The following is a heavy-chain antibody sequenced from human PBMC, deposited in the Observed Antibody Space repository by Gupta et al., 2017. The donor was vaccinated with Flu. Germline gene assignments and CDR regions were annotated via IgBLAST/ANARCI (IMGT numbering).Heavy chain of an antibody. J-gene: IGHJ6*02. D-gene: IGHD6-13*01. CDR3: ARIKSGYSSRTFYGMDV. CDR1: GFTFSNYG. CDR2: IWYDGSNK. V-gene: IGHV3-33*01. Sequence: QVQLVESGGGVVQPGRSLRLSCAASGFTFSNYGMHWVRQAPGKGLEWVAVIWYDGSNKYYADSVKGRFTISRDNSKNTLYLQMNSLRAEDTAVYYCARIKSGYSSRTFYGMDVWGQGTTVTVSS.